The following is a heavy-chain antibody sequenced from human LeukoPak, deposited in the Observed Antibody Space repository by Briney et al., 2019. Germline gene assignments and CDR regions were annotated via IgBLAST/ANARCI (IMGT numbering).Heavy chain of an antibody. CDR3: AREGQYGSGSYYY. Sequence: SVKVSCKASGGTFSSYAISWVRQAPGQGLEWMGGIIPIFGTVNYAQKFQGRVTITADESTSTAYMELSSLRSEDTAVYYCAREGQYGSGSYYYWGQGTLVTASS. CDR1: GGTFSSYA. D-gene: IGHD3-10*01. V-gene: IGHV1-69*13. J-gene: IGHJ4*02. CDR2: IIPIFGTV.